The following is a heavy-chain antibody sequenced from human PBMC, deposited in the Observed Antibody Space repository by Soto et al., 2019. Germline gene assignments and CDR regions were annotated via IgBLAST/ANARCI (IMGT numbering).Heavy chain of an antibody. V-gene: IGHV3-74*01. Sequence: EVQLVESGGGLVQPGGSLRLSCAASGFSFSNYWMHWVRQVPGEGLVWVSRIKTDGSITNYADSVRGRFTISRDNAENTLYLQMTSLRAEDTAVYYCARVSRGAWYFDLWGRGTLVTVSS. CDR1: GFSFSNYW. CDR2: IKTDGSIT. J-gene: IGHJ2*01. CDR3: ARVSRGAWYFDL. D-gene: IGHD3-10*01.